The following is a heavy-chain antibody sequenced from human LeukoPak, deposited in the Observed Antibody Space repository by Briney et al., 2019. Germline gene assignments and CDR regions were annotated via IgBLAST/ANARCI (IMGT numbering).Heavy chain of an antibody. J-gene: IGHJ4*02. Sequence: PSETLSLTCAAYGGSFSGYYWSWIRQPPGKGLEWIGEINHSGSTNYNPSLKSRVTISVDTSKNQFSLKLSSVTAADTAVYYCARGFPKYCSSTSCYYFDYWGQGTLVTVSS. CDR2: INHSGST. CDR1: GGSFSGYY. CDR3: ARGFPKYCSSTSCYYFDY. D-gene: IGHD2-2*01. V-gene: IGHV4-34*01.